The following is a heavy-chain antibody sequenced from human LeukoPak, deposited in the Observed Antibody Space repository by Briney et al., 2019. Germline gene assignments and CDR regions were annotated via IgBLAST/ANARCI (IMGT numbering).Heavy chain of an antibody. J-gene: IGHJ4*02. Sequence: SGGSLRLSCAASGFTFSNYEMNWVRQAPGKGLEWVSLISHSGANTFYADSVKGRFSVSRDNSKNTMYLQMNSLRAEDTAVYYCAKDTEASIWGQGTLVAVSS. CDR2: ISHSGANT. CDR1: GFTFSNYE. D-gene: IGHD2-21*01. CDR3: AKDTEASI. V-gene: IGHV3-23*01.